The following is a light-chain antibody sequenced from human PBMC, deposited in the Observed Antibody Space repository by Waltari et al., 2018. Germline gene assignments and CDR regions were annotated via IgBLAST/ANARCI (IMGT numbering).Light chain of an antibody. CDR3: QQRSNWPT. V-gene: IGKV3-11*01. Sequence: EIVLTQSLATLSLSPGARATLSCRASQSVSRYLAWYQQKPGQAPRLLIYDASNRAIGIPARFSGSGFGTDFTLTISSLEPEDFAVYYCQQRSNWPTFGGGTKVEIK. CDR1: QSVSRY. CDR2: DAS. J-gene: IGKJ4*01.